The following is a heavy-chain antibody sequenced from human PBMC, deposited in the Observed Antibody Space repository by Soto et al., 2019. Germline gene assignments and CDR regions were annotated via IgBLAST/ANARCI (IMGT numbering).Heavy chain of an antibody. J-gene: IGHJ4*02. V-gene: IGHV3-11*06. CDR3: ARDSLGELSDS. CDR2: ISSSSGYT. D-gene: IGHD3-16*02. Sequence: GGSLRLSCAASGFIFSDYYMSWIRQAPGKGLEWISYISSSSGYTNYADSVKGRFTISRDHAKNSLYLQMTSLRAEDTAVYYCARDSLGELSDSWGQRTLVTVSS. CDR1: GFIFSDYY.